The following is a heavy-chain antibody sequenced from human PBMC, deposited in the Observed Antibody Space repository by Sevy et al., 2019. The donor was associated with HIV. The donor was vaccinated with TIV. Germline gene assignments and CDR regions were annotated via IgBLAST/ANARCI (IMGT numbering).Heavy chain of an antibody. CDR3: ARVGATVRDAFDI. J-gene: IGHJ3*02. D-gene: IGHD1-26*01. Sequence: GGSLRLSCVASGFTFSSYWMSWVRQAPGKGLEWVANIKQDGSEKYYVDSVKGRFTISRDNAKNSLYLQMNSLRAEDTAVYYCARVGATVRDAFDIWGQGTMVTVSS. V-gene: IGHV3-7*01. CDR1: GFTFSSYW. CDR2: IKQDGSEK.